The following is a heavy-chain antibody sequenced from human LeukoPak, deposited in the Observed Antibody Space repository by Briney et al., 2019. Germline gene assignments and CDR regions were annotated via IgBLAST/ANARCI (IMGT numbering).Heavy chain of an antibody. J-gene: IGHJ4*02. D-gene: IGHD6-6*01. CDR1: GFTFGNYA. CDR3: AKGSAAARPYYFDS. Sequence: PGGSLRLSCQTSGFTFGNYAMSWVRQAQGKELEWISAISTNGVNTYYAGSVKGRFTISRDNSRHTLSLQMNGLRADDTAVYYCAKGSAAARPYYFDSWGQGTLVAVSS. V-gene: IGHV3-23*01. CDR2: ISTNGVNT.